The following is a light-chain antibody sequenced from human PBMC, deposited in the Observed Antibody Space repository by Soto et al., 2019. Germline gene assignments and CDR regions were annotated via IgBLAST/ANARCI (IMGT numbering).Light chain of an antibody. Sequence: DIQMTQSPSTLSASVGDKVTITCRASQSISTWLAWYQQKPGKAPKLLICKASTLESGVPSRFSGSGSGIEFTLTMSNLQPDDFATYYCQQYNRWTFGQGTKVEIK. CDR1: QSISTW. CDR2: KAS. CDR3: QQYNRWT. V-gene: IGKV1-5*03. J-gene: IGKJ1*01.